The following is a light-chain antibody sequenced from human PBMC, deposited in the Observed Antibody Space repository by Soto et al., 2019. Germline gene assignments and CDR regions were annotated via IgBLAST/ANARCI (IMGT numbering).Light chain of an antibody. V-gene: IGKV3-20*01. Sequence: EIVLTQSPGTLSLSPGERATLSCRASQSVSSTYIAWYQRNPGQAPRLLIYGASSRATGIPDRFSGSGSGTDFTLTISRLEPEDFAVYFCQQYGRSPPLTFGQGTKVDIK. CDR3: QQYGRSPPLT. CDR1: QSVSSTY. J-gene: IGKJ2*01. CDR2: GAS.